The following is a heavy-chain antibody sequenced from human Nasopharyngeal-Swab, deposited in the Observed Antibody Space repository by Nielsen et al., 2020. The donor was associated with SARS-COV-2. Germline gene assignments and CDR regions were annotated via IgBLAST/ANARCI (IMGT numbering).Heavy chain of an antibody. J-gene: IGHJ3*02. CDR3: ARPSPSVGVLWFGELSYAFDI. V-gene: IGHV4-39*01. CDR1: AGSISSSSYY. CDR2: IYYSGGT. Sequence: SETLSLTCTVSAGSISSSSYYWGWIRQPPGKGLEWIGSIYYSGGTYYNPSLKSRVTISVDTSKNQFSLKLSSVTAADTAVYYCARPSPSVGVLWFGELSYAFDIWGQGTMVTVSS. D-gene: IGHD3-10*01.